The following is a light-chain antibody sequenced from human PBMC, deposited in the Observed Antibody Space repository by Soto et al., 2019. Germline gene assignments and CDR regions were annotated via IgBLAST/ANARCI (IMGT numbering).Light chain of an antibody. V-gene: IGKV3-15*01. CDR2: GAS. J-gene: IGKJ1*01. CDR1: QSVSRN. Sequence: EIVMTQSPATLSVSPGESATLSCRASQSVSRNLAWYQQKPGQAPRLLIYGASTRATVIPARFSGSGSGARFTLTISSLQSEDFAVYYCQQYNDWPKTFGQGTKVDIK. CDR3: QQYNDWPKT.